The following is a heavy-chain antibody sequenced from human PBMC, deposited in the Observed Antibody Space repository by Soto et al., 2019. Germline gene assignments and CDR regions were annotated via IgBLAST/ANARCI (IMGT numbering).Heavy chain of an antibody. CDR1: GFTFRTYA. J-gene: IGHJ6*02. CDR2: ISGSGGST. CDR3: AKGVVPAAMAPNQWYYYGMDV. V-gene: IGHV3-23*01. Sequence: AGPLRLSYADSGFTFRTYAMTRVRLPPVQGLESVSAISGSGGSTYYADSVKGRFTISRDNSKNTLYLQMNSLRAEDTAVYYCAKGVVPAAMAPNQWYYYGMDVWGQGTTVTVSS. D-gene: IGHD2-2*01.